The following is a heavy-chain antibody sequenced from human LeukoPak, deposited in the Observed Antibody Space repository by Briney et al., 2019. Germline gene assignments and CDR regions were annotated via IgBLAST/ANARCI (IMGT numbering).Heavy chain of an antibody. CDR2: IIPIFGTA. CDR1: GGTFSRYA. J-gene: IGHJ4*02. Sequence: SVKVSCKPSGGTFSRYAISWVRQAPGQTLEWMGGIIPIFGTANYAQKFQGRVTITADESTSTAYMELSSLRSEDTAVYYCARDGGSEYYFDYWGQGTLVTVSS. D-gene: IGHD3-10*01. CDR3: ARDGGSEYYFDY. V-gene: IGHV1-69*01.